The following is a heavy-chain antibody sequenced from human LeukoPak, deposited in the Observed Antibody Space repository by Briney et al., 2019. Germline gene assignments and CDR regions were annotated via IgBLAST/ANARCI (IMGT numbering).Heavy chain of an antibody. CDR1: GGSLSTHH. CDR3: ARGYDSSAYYPFNY. V-gene: IGHV4-59*11. Sequence: SETLSLTCVVSGGSLSTHHWSWIRQSPGRGLEWIGYISDSGSTNYNPSLKSRVTISVDTSKNQFSLMLSSVTAAYTAVYYCARGYDSSAYYPFNYWGQGTLVTVSS. CDR2: ISDSGST. D-gene: IGHD3-22*01. J-gene: IGHJ4*02.